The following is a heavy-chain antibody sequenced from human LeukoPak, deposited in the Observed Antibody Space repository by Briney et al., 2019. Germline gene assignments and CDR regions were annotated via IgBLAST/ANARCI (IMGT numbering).Heavy chain of an antibody. J-gene: IGHJ4*02. CDR1: GYTFTSYY. V-gene: IGHV1-2*02. CDR3: ARRRTAWYAEY. D-gene: IGHD2-21*02. CDR2: INPNSGNT. Sequence: ASVKVSCKASGYTFTSYYINWVRQATGQGLEWMGWINPNSGNTGYAQKFQGRVTMTRDTSISTAYMELSRLRSDDTAVYYCARRRTAWYAEYWGQGPRGTVSA.